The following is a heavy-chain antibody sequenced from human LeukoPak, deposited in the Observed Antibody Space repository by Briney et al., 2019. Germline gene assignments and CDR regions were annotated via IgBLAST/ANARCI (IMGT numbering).Heavy chain of an antibody. V-gene: IGHV5-51*01. Sequence: GESLQISCKGCGYSFTSYWIGWVRQMPEKGLEWMGIIYPGDSDTRYSPSFQGQVTISADKSISTAYLQWSSLKASDTAMYYCARSGYYDSSGYYCGYWGQGTLVTVSS. D-gene: IGHD3-22*01. CDR3: ARSGYYDSSGYYCGY. CDR1: GYSFTSYW. CDR2: IYPGDSDT. J-gene: IGHJ4*02.